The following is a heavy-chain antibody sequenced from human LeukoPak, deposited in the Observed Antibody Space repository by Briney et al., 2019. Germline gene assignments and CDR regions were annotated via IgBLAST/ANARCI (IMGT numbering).Heavy chain of an antibody. J-gene: IGHJ6*02. V-gene: IGHV1-69*13. Sequence: SVKVSCKASGGTFSSYAISWVRQAPGHGFEWMGGISPSFGTANYAQKFQGRVTITADESTSTAYMELSSLRSEDTAVYYCARDTRYDILTGSDYGMDVWGQGTTVTVSS. CDR1: GGTFSSYA. CDR2: ISPSFGTA. CDR3: ARDTRYDILTGSDYGMDV. D-gene: IGHD3-9*01.